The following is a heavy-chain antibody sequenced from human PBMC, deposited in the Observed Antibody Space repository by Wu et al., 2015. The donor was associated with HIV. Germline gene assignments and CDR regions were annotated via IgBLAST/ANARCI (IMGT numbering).Heavy chain of an antibody. CDR1: TYSFRTYG. J-gene: IGHJ6*01. D-gene: IGHD4-17*01. CDR3: ARSAFYGDQDYHYSDVMDV. CDR2: LSAHNGNT. Sequence: QTHLRQSGPEVKRPGASVRVSCMASTYSFRTYGLAWVRQAPGQGLEWMGWLSAHNGNTNYAQKFQDRITISTDTSAKTAYLQLRSLKSDDTAIYYCARSAFYGDQDYHYSDVMDVWGQGTTVIVSS. V-gene: IGHV1-18*01.